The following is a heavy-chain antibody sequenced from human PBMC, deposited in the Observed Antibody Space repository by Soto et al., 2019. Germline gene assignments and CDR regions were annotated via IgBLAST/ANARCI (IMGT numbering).Heavy chain of an antibody. CDR3: AVEVAGTGWFDP. CDR1: GYPFTGYY. V-gene: IGHV1-2*02. CDR2: INPNSGGT. D-gene: IGHD6-19*01. Sequence: XSVKVSCEASGYPFTGYYMHWVRQAPGQGLEWMGWINPNSGGTNYAQKFQGRVTMTRDTSISTAYMELSRLRSDDTAVYYCAVEVAGTGWFDPWGQGTLVTVSS. J-gene: IGHJ5*02.